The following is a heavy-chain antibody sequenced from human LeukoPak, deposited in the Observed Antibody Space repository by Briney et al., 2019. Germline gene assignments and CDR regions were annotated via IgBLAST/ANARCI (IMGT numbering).Heavy chain of an antibody. CDR3: AKDGPPYSSGWYGDY. CDR1: GFTFSSYG. V-gene: IGHV3-30*18. Sequence: GGSLRLSCAASGFTFSSYGMHWVRQAPGKGLEWVAVISYDGSNKYYADSVKGRFTISRDNSKNTLYLQMNSLRAEDTAVYYCAKDGPPYSSGWYGDYWGQGTLVTVSS. D-gene: IGHD6-19*01. CDR2: ISYDGSNK. J-gene: IGHJ4*02.